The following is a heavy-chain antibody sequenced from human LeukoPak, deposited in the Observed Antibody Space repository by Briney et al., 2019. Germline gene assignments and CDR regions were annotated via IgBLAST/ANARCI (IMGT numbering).Heavy chain of an antibody. CDR3: ARGREVTQGLADY. J-gene: IGHJ4*02. CDR1: GYTFTSYG. V-gene: IGHV1-18*01. CDR2: ISAYNGNT. Sequence: ASVKVSCKASGYTFTSYGISWVRQAPGQGLEWMGWISAYNGNTNYAQKFQGRVTMTRNTSISTAYMELSSLRSEDTAVYYCARGREVTQGLADYWGQGTLVTVSS. D-gene: IGHD2-21*02.